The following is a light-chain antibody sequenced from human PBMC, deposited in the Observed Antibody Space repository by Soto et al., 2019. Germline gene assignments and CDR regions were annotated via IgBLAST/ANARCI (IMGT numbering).Light chain of an antibody. J-gene: IGLJ2*01. CDR2: RDN. Sequence: QSVLTQPPSAYGTPGQRVAISCCRGSSDIGSNPVNWYLHLPGAAPKLLIYRDNQRPSGVPDRFSGSKSGTSASLTISGLHSEDEADYFCSAWDDNIYGPVFGGGTKLTVL. CDR3: SAWDDNIYGPV. V-gene: IGLV1-44*01. CDR1: SSDIGSNP.